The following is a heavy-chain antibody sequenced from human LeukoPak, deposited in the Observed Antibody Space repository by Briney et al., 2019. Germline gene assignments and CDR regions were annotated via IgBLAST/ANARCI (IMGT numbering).Heavy chain of an antibody. CDR2: ISSSGSTI. J-gene: IGHJ4*02. V-gene: IGHV3-48*03. CDR3: VKGVGYDYGDYLVH. Sequence: GGSLRLSCAASGFTFSSYEMNWVRQAPGKGLEWVSYISSSGSTIYYADSVKGRFTTSRDNSNSTLFLQMNSLRAEDTALYYCVKGVGYDYGDYLVHWGQGILVTVSS. D-gene: IGHD4-17*01. CDR1: GFTFSSYE.